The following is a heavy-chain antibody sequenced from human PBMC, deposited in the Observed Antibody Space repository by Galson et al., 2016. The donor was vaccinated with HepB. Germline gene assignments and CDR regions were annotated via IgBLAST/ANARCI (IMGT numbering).Heavy chain of an antibody. CDR1: GFTFNQYR. CDR3: ARYDHDEDRSDY. Sequence: SLRLSCAASGFTFNQYRMSWIRQAPGKGLEWVANIKEDGSEKHYVDSVKGRFTISRDNTANSLDLQMNFLRAEDTAVYYCARYDHDEDRSDYWGQGTLVTVSS. D-gene: IGHD1-14*01. J-gene: IGHJ4*02. CDR2: IKEDGSEK. V-gene: IGHV3-7*03.